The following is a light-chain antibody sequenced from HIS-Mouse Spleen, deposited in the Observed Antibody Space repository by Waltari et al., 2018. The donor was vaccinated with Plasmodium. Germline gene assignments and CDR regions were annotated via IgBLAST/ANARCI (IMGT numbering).Light chain of an antibody. Sequence: EIVLTQSPGTLSLSPGESATLSCRASQRVSSSYLDWYQQKPGQAPRPLIYGASSRSTGIPDRFSGSGSGTDFTLTISRLEPEDFAVYYCQQYGSSPYTFGQGTKLEIK. CDR1: QRVSSSY. CDR3: QQYGSSPYT. J-gene: IGKJ2*01. CDR2: GAS. V-gene: IGKV3-20*01.